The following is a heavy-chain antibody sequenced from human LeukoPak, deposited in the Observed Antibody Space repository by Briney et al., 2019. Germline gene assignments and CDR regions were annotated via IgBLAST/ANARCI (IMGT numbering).Heavy chain of an antibody. Sequence: ASVKVSCKTSGYTFTTYALNWVRQAPGQGLEWMGWINTNTGNPTYAQGFTGRFVFSVDTSVSTAYLQISSLKAEDTAVYYCARGVEDTGDYWGQGTLVTVSS. D-gene: IGHD2-15*01. CDR2: INTNTGNP. V-gene: IGHV7-4-1*02. J-gene: IGHJ4*02. CDR3: ARGVEDTGDY. CDR1: GYTFTTYA.